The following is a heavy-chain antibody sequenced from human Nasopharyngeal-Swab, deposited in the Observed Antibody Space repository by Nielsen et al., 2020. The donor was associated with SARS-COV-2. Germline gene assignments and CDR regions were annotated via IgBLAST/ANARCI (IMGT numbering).Heavy chain of an antibody. CDR1: GFTFSSYA. CDR2: ISYDGSNK. J-gene: IGHJ6*03. Sequence: GESLKISCAASGFTFSSYAMHWVRQAPGKGLEWVAVISYDGSNKYYADSVKGRFTISRDNSKNTLYLQMNSLRAEDTAVYYCAKEPYPPVLRYFDFYYMDVWGKGTTVTVSS. D-gene: IGHD3-9*01. V-gene: IGHV3-30-3*01. CDR3: AKEPYPPVLRYFDFYYMDV.